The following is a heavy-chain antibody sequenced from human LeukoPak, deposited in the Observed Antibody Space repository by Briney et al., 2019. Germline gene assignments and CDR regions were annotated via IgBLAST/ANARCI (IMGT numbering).Heavy chain of an antibody. J-gene: IGHJ4*02. CDR2: IYHSGST. V-gene: IGHV4-38-2*02. CDR1: GFSISSVYY. D-gene: IGHD5-18*01. Sequence: SETLSLTCTVSGFSISSVYYWAWIRQAPGKGLEWIGSIYHSGSTYYNPSLKSRVTISVDTSKNQFSLKLSSVTAADTAVYYCATQEGDSYGFDYWGQGTLVTVSS. CDR3: ATQEGDSYGFDY.